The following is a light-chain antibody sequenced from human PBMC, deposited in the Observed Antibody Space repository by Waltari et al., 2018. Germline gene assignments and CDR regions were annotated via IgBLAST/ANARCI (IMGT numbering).Light chain of an antibody. CDR3: QQYYSTPYT. Sequence: DIVMTQSPDSLAVFLGEKATINCRSSPSVLYSSNNKNYLAWYQQNPGQPPKLLIFWASTREAGVPDRFSGSESGTDFTLTISSLQAEDVAGYYCQQYYSTPYTFGQGTKLEIK. CDR1: PSVLYSSNNKNY. CDR2: WAS. V-gene: IGKV4-1*01. J-gene: IGKJ2*01.